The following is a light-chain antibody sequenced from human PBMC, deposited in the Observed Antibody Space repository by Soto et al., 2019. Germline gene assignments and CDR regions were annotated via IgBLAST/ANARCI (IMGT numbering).Light chain of an antibody. V-gene: IGKV1-39*01. CDR3: QQSYSTPMYT. CDR1: QSISSY. J-gene: IGKJ2*01. Sequence: DIQLTQSAAALSTYVGDRVTITCRASQSISSYLNWYQQKPGKAPKLLIYAASSLQSGVPSRFSGSGSGTDFTLTISSLQPEDFATYYCQQSYSTPMYTFGQGTKVDIK. CDR2: AAS.